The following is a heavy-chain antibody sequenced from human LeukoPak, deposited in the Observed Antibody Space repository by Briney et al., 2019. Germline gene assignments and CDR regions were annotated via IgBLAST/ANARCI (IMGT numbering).Heavy chain of an antibody. D-gene: IGHD5-24*01. J-gene: IGHJ6*03. V-gene: IGHV4-34*01. CDR2: INHSGST. CDR1: GGSFSGYY. CDR3: ARGVEMATITGYYYYMDV. Sequence: SETLSLTCAVYGGSFSGYYWSWIRQPPGKGLEWIGEINHSGSTNYNPSLKSRVTISVDTSKKQFSLKLSSVTAADTAVYYCARGVEMATITGYYYYMDVWGKGTTVTVSS.